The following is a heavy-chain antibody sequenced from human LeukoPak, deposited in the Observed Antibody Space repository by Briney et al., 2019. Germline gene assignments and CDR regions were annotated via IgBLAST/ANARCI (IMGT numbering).Heavy chain of an antibody. J-gene: IGHJ4*02. CDR2: ITSSSSSI. V-gene: IGHV3-48*01. CDR3: ARDMPGAD. Sequence: GGSLRLSCAASGFTFNTYSMNWVRQAPGKGLEWVSYITSSSSSIYYADSVKGRFTISRDNAKNSLYLQMNSLRAEDTAVYYCARDMPGADWGQGTLVTVSS. D-gene: IGHD2-2*01. CDR1: GFTFNTYS.